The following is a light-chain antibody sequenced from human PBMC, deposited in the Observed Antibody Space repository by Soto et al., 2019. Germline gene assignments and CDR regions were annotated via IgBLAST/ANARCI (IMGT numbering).Light chain of an antibody. CDR2: EGS. V-gene: IGLV2-23*01. Sequence: QSVLTQHASVSGSPGQSITISCTGTSSDVGSYNLVSWYQQHPGKAPKLMIYEGSKRPSGVSNRFSGSKSGNTASLTISGLQAEDEADYYCCSYAGSSTPYVFGTGTKVTVL. CDR1: SSDVGSYNL. CDR3: CSYAGSSTPYV. J-gene: IGLJ1*01.